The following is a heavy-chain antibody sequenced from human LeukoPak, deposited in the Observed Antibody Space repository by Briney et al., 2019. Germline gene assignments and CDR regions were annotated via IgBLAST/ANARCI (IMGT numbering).Heavy chain of an antibody. V-gene: IGHV5-51*01. D-gene: IGHD5-18*01. Sequence: GEPLQISCQGSGSTFTNYWIGGARQLPGKGLEWKGITYPNDPDTRYSPSFQGLVTISVDKSISTAYLQWSSLNASDTAMYYFARHRGYNYGYSDYWGQGTLVTVSS. CDR3: ARHRGYNYGYSDY. CDR1: GSTFTNYW. J-gene: IGHJ4*02. CDR2: TYPNDPDT.